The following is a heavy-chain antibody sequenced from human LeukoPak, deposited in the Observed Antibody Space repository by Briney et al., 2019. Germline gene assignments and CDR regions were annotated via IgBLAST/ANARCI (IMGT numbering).Heavy chain of an antibody. Sequence: SETLSLTCAVYGGSFSGYYWSWIRQPPGKGLEWIGEINHSGSTNYNSSLKSRVTISVDTSKNQFSLKLSSVTAADTAVYYCARVGYCSGGSCYYFDYWGQGTLVTVSS. J-gene: IGHJ4*02. CDR2: INHSGST. V-gene: IGHV4-34*01. CDR3: ARVGYCSGGSCYYFDY. D-gene: IGHD2-15*01. CDR1: GGSFSGYY.